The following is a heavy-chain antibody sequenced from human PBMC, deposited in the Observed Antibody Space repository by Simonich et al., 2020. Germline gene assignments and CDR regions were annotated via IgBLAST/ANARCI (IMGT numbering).Heavy chain of an antibody. J-gene: IGHJ4*02. CDR2: IKSKTDGGKT. CDR1: GFTFSNAW. V-gene: IGHV3-15*01. Sequence: EVQLVESGGGLVKPGGSLRLSCAASGFTFSNAWMSWVRQAPGEGLEWVGRIKSKTDGGKTDYAAPVKGRFTIARDDSKNTLYLQMNSLKTEDTAVYYCTTGGFGGNWGSAPFDYWGQGTLVTVSS. D-gene: IGHD7-27*01. CDR3: TTGGFGGNWGSAPFDY.